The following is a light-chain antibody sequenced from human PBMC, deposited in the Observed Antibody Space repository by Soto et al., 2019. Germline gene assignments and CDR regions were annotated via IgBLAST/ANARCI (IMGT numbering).Light chain of an antibody. V-gene: IGLV2-14*01. CDR3: SSYTSSTLYV. Sequence: QSVLTQPASVSGSPGQSIAISCAGTSGDVGGYSYVSWYQQHPGKAPKLMIYDVSNRPSGVSNRFSGSKSGNTASLTISGLQPEDEADYYCSSYTSSTLYVFGTGTKVTVL. CDR2: DVS. J-gene: IGLJ1*01. CDR1: SGDVGGYSY.